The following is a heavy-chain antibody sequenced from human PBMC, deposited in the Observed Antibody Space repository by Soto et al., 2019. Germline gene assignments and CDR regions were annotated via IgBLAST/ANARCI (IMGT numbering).Heavy chain of an antibody. CDR2: IRSKANSYAT. D-gene: IGHD2-2*01. CDR1: GFTFSGSA. Sequence: PGGSLRLSCAASGFTFSGSAMHWVRQASGKGLEWVGRIRSKANSYATAYAASVKGRFTISRDDSKNTLYLQMNSLKTEDTAVYYCNTVVVPAARRGDGFDIWGPGTMVTVSS. CDR3: NTVVVPAARRGDGFDI. J-gene: IGHJ3*02. V-gene: IGHV3-73*01.